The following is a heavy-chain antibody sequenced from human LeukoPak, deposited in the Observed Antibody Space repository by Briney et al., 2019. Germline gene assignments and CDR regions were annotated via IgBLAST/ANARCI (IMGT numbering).Heavy chain of an antibody. D-gene: IGHD5-24*01. Sequence: ASVKVSCKASGYTFTSYGISWVRQAPGQGLEWMGWISAYNGNTNYAQKVQGRVTMTTDTSTSTAYMELSSLRSEDTAIYYCARIRDGYNDAYDLWGQGTVVTVPS. J-gene: IGHJ3*01. V-gene: IGHV1-18*01. CDR3: ARIRDGYNDAYDL. CDR1: GYTFTSYG. CDR2: ISAYNGNT.